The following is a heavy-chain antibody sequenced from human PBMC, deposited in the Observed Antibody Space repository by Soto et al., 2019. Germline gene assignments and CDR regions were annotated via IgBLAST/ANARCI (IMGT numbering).Heavy chain of an antibody. Sequence: QVQLVQSGAEVKKPGSSVKVSCKSSRGTFSNYGFSWVRQAPGQGLECMGVIVPIFGAEHPQKFQGRVTMTEDESTTTGFMELRGLRSEDTAVYYCARGGRDYEGSGYYQGHVWGQGTTVTVSS. D-gene: IGHD3-22*01. J-gene: IGHJ6*02. CDR3: ARGGRDYEGSGYYQGHV. CDR1: RGTFSNYG. CDR2: IVPIFGA. V-gene: IGHV1-69*12.